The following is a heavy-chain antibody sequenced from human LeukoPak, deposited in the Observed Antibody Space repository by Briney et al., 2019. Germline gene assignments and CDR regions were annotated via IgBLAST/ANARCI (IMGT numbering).Heavy chain of an antibody. J-gene: IGHJ5*02. CDR2: INWNGGST. CDR1: GFTFDDYG. CDR3: ARVSYYYDSSGYPPWFDP. V-gene: IGHV3-20*04. Sequence: GGSLRLSCAASGFTFDDYGMSWVRQAPGKGLEWVSGINWNGGSTGYADSVKGRFTISRDHAKDSLYLQMNSLRAEDTALYYCARVSYYYDSSGYPPWFDPWGQGTLVTVSS. D-gene: IGHD3-22*01.